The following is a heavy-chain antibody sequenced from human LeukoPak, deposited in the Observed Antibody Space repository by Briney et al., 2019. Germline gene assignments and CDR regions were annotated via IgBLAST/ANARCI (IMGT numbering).Heavy chain of an antibody. Sequence: PSETLSLTCAVSGGSISSGGYSWSWIRQPPGKGLEWIGYIYHSGSTYYNPSLKSRVTISVDRSKNQFSLKLSSVTAADTAVYYCARDAAAASSIDYFDYWGQGTLVTVSS. J-gene: IGHJ4*02. D-gene: IGHD6-13*01. V-gene: IGHV4-30-2*01. CDR1: GGSISSGGYS. CDR3: ARDAAAASSIDYFDY. CDR2: IYHSGST.